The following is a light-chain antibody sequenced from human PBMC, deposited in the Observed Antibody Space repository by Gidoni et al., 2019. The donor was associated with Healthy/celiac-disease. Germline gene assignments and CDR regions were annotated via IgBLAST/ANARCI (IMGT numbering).Light chain of an antibody. CDR3: QQANSVLWT. V-gene: IGKV1-12*01. CDR1: QGISSW. J-gene: IGKJ1*01. Sequence: IQMTPYPSSVSAAVGDRVTITCRASQGISSWLVWYQQKPGKAPKLLIYAASSLEIGVPSRFSGSGSGTEFTLTISSLQPEDFATYYCQQANSVLWTFGQGTKVEIK. CDR2: AAS.